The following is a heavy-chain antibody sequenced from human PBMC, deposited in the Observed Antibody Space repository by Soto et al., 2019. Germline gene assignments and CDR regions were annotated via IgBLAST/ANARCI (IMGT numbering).Heavy chain of an antibody. V-gene: IGHV3-30-3*01. CDR3: ARAKLRLRSPGDV. CDR2: ISYDGSNK. D-gene: IGHD3-3*01. CDR1: GFTFSSYA. Sequence: GGSLRLSCAASGFTFSSYAMHWVRQAPGKRLEWVAVISYDGSNKYYADSVKGRFTISRDNSKNTLYLQMNSLRAEDTAVYYCARAKLRLRSPGDVWGQGTTVTVSS. J-gene: IGHJ6*02.